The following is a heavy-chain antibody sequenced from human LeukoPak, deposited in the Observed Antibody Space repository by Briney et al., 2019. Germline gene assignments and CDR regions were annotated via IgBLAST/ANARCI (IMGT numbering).Heavy chain of an antibody. CDR3: AKQGSDYDFWSGGYYMDV. V-gene: IGHV3-23*01. Sequence: GGSLRLSCAASGFTFSSYGMHWVRQAPGKGLEWVSGIRGSGGSTYYADSVKGRFAISRDNSKNTLYLQMNSLRAEDTAVYYCAKQGSDYDFWSGGYYMDVWGKGTTVTVSS. J-gene: IGHJ6*03. D-gene: IGHD3-3*01. CDR2: IRGSGGST. CDR1: GFTFSSYG.